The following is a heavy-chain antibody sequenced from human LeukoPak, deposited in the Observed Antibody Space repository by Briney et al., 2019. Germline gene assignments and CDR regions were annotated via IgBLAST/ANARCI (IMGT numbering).Heavy chain of an antibody. J-gene: IGHJ4*02. CDR3: ARSTSSEYDIYHFDY. CDR1: GFTFSSYG. Sequence: PGRSLRLSCAASGFTFSSYGMHWVRQAPGKGLEWVAVIWYDGNNKYYADSVKGRFTISRDSSKNTLYLQTNSLRAEDTAVYYCARSTSSEYDIYHFDYWGQGTLVSVSS. D-gene: IGHD3-9*01. CDR2: IWYDGNNK. V-gene: IGHV3-33*01.